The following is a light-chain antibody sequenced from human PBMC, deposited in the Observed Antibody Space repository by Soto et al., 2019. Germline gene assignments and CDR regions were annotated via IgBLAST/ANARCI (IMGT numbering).Light chain of an antibody. CDR3: TSWTTSTTMK. J-gene: IGLJ2*01. V-gene: IGLV2-14*01. CDR2: DVN. Sequence: QSALTQPASVSGSPGQSITISCTGTSSDVGAYNYVSWYQQHPGKAPKLMIYDVNIRPSRVSNRFSGSKSGNTASLTISGLQAEDEADYYCTSWTTSTTMKFGGGNKVTVL. CDR1: SSDVGAYNY.